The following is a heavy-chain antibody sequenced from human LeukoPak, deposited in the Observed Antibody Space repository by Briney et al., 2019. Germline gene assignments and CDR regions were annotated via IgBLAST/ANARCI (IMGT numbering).Heavy chain of an antibody. J-gene: IGHJ4*02. CDR2: IYYSGST. CDR3: AREYFDWLGGGGKNFDY. D-gene: IGHD3-9*01. V-gene: IGHV4-59*12. Sequence: SETLSLTCTVSGGSISSYYWSWIRQPPGKGLEWIGYIYYSGSTNYNPSLKSRVTISVDTSKNQFSLKLSSVTAADTAVYYCAREYFDWLGGGGKNFDYWGQGTLVTVSS. CDR1: GGSISSYY.